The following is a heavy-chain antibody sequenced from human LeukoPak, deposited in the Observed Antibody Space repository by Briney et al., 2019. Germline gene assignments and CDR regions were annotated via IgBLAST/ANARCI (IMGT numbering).Heavy chain of an antibody. Sequence: GGSLRLSCAASGFTFSSYYMSWVRQAPGKGLEWVSSISSSSTYMFYADSVRGRFTISRDNAKNSLYLQMNSLRAEDTAVYYCARDRGSGWHTFDYWGQGTLVTFSS. CDR2: ISSSSTYM. CDR1: GFTFSSYY. J-gene: IGHJ4*02. CDR3: ARDRGSGWHTFDY. D-gene: IGHD6-19*01. V-gene: IGHV3-21*01.